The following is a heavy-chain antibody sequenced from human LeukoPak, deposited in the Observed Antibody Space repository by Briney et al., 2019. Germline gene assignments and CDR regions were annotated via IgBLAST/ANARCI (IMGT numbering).Heavy chain of an antibody. CDR3: ARDAEEDGSGSLGY. V-gene: IGHV3-33*01. D-gene: IGHD3-10*01. J-gene: IGHJ4*02. Sequence: GGSLRPSCAAAGFTLSSYGMHWGRRAPGKGREWVAVIWYDGSNKYYADSVKGRFTISRDNSKNTVYLQMHSLRAEDTAVYYCARDAEEDGSGSLGYWGQGTLVTVSS. CDR1: GFTLSSYG. CDR2: IWYDGSNK.